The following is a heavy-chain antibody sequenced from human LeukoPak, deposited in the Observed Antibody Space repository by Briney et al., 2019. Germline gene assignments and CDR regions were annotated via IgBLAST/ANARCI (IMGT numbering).Heavy chain of an antibody. V-gene: IGHV4-31*03. CDR2: IYYSGST. J-gene: IGHJ6*02. D-gene: IGHD6-6*01. Sequence: SQTLSLTCTVSGGSISSGGYSWSWIRQHPGKGLEWIGYIYYSGSTYYNPSLKSRVTISVDTSKNQFSLKLSSVTAADTAVYYCARDPREGYGMDVWGQGTTVTVSS. CDR3: ARDPREGYGMDV. CDR1: GGSISSGGYS.